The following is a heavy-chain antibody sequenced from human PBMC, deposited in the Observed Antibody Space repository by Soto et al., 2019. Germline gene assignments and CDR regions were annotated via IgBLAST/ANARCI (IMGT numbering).Heavy chain of an antibody. CDR3: ARGGSSSDNGMAV. Sequence: EVQLVESGGGLVQPGGSLRLSCAASGFSFSTYSMNWVRQAPGKGLEWVSYISSRSYTIYYIDSVKGRFTISRDNAKSSRYLQMNSLRDEDTAVYYCARGGSSSDNGMAVWGQGTTVTVSS. J-gene: IGHJ6*02. V-gene: IGHV3-48*02. D-gene: IGHD6-6*01. CDR2: ISSRSYTI. CDR1: GFSFSTYS.